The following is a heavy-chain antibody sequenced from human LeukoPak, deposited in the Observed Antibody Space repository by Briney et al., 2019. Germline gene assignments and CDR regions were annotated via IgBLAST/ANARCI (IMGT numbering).Heavy chain of an antibody. CDR1: GYGFTSYW. Sequence: GESLKISCKGSGYGFTSYWIGWVRQMPGKGLEWMGIIYPGDSDTRYSPSFQGQVTISADKSIRTAYLQWSSLKASDTAIYYCARHHDYGDYGCFDYWGRGTLVTVSS. D-gene: IGHD4-17*01. CDR3: ARHHDYGDYGCFDY. J-gene: IGHJ4*02. V-gene: IGHV5-51*01. CDR2: IYPGDSDT.